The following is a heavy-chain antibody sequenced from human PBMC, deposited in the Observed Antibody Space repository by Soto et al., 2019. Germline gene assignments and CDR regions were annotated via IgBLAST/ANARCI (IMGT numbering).Heavy chain of an antibody. J-gene: IGHJ4*02. D-gene: IGHD3-3*01. CDR2: IVPNVGTV. CDR1: GGTLSSFINYP. V-gene: IGHV1-69*06. CDR3: ARRDTSGFLRYFDN. Sequence: QMQLVQSGAEVTKPGSSVKVSCKASGGTLSSFINYPINWVRQAPGQGLEWMGGIVPNVGTVNYAQKFQGRVTLTADKSTGTAYMELSSLRSEDTALYYCARRDTSGFLRYFDNWGQGTLVTVSS.